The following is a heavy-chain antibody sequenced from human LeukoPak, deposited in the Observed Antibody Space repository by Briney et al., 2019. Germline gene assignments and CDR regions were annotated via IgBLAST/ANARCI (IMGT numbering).Heavy chain of an antibody. V-gene: IGHV1-69*05. Sequence: ASVKVSCKASGGTFSSYAISWVRQAPGQGLEWMGRIIPIFGTANYAQKFQGRVTITTDESTSTAYMELSSLRSEDTAVYYCARVVVVPAWFDPWGQGTLVTVSS. J-gene: IGHJ5*02. CDR2: IIPIFGTA. CDR3: ARVVVVPAWFDP. D-gene: IGHD2-2*01. CDR1: GGTFSSYA.